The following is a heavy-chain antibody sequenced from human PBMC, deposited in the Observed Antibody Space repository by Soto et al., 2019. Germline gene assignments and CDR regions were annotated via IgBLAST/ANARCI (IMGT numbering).Heavy chain of an antibody. CDR3: ARQLPVGATSWFDS. D-gene: IGHD1-26*01. V-gene: IGHV4-39*01. Sequence: PSETLSLTCSVSGGSINSDDSFWGWVRQSPGKGLEWIGSLYYGGSTFYNPSPRSRVTISLDTSKNQFSLRLTSVTAADTAIYYCARQLPVGATSWFDSWGQGTLVTVSS. J-gene: IGHJ5*01. CDR1: GGSINSDDSF. CDR2: LYYGGST.